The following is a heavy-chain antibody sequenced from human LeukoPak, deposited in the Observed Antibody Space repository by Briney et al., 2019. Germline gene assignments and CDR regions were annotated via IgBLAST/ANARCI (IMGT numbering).Heavy chain of an antibody. V-gene: IGHV2-5*02. J-gene: IGHJ4*02. CDR3: ARRSIKLEGYYFDY. D-gene: IGHD1-1*01. CDR1: GFSVRTSGEA. CDR2: IYWDDDK. Sequence: ESGPTLVKPTQTLTLTCTFPGFSVRTSGEALGWILQPPGKALEWLALIYWDDDKRYSPSLKSRLTITKDTSKNQVVLTMTNMDPVDTATYYCARRSIKLEGYYFDYWGQGTLSPSPQ.